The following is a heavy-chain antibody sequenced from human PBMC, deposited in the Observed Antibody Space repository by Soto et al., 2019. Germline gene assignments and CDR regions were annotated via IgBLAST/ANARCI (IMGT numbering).Heavy chain of an antibody. J-gene: IGHJ3*02. CDR1: GFTFSSYA. Sequence: GGSLRLSCAASGFTFSSYARSWVRQAPGKGLEWVSTISGGGDGAYYADSVKGHFTISRDNSKNTLYLQMNSLRAEDTAIYYCAKKGLGSLKTYCSGSGCHYAFDIWGQGTMVTVSS. D-gene: IGHD2-15*01. CDR2: ISGGGDGA. CDR3: AKKGLGSLKTYCSGSGCHYAFDI. V-gene: IGHV3-23*01.